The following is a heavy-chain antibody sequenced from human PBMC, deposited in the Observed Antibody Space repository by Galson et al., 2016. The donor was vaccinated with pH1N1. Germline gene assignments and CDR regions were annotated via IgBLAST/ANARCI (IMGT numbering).Heavy chain of an antibody. V-gene: IGHV4-34*01. CDR1: SESFIGYF. J-gene: IGHJ5*01. Sequence: LSLTCGVHSESFIGYFWTWIRQPPEKGLEWIGEINHSGTTNYNPSLKSRITMSVDTSKKQFSLKMSSVTAADTAIYYCARGRRIFVVIVLNWFDSWGQGTLVTVSS. CDR3: ARGRRIFVVIVLNWFDS. D-gene: IGHD2-15*01. CDR2: INHSGTT.